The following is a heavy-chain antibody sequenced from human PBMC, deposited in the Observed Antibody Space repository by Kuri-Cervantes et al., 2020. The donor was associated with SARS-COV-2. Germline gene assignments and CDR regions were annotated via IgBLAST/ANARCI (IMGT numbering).Heavy chain of an antibody. CDR2: INHSGST. CDR3: ARRYYYMDV. V-gene: IGHV4-34*01. Sequence: GSLRLSCAVYGGSFSGYYWSWIRQPPGKGLEWSGEINHSGSTNYNPSLKSRVTISVDTSKNQFSLKLSSVTAADTAVYYCARRYYYMDVWGKGTTVTVSS. CDR1: GGSFSGYY. J-gene: IGHJ6*03.